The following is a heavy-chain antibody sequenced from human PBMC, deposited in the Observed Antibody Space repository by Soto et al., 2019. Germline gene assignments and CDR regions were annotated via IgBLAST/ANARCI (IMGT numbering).Heavy chain of an antibody. V-gene: IGHV1-2*04. CDR1: GDTFTGYY. Sequence: GASVKVSCKASGDTFTGYYMHWVRQAPGQGLEWMGWINPNSGGTNYAQKFQGWVTMTRDTSISTAYMELSRLRSDDTAVYYCATDYYDSSGPPSGAFDIWGQGTMVTVSS. J-gene: IGHJ3*02. CDR2: INPNSGGT. D-gene: IGHD3-22*01. CDR3: ATDYYDSSGPPSGAFDI.